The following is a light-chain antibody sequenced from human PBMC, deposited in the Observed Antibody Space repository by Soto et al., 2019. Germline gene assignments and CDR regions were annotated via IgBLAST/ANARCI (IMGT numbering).Light chain of an antibody. V-gene: IGKV3-20*01. CDR1: QSVSSSY. J-gene: IGKJ1*01. CDR3: QQYGSSLTWK. CDR2: GAS. Sequence: EIVLTQSPGTLALSPGERSTLSCRASQSVSSSYLAWYQQKPGQAPRLLIYGASSRATGIPDRFSGSGSGTDFTLTISRLEPEDFAVYYCQQYGSSLTWKFGQGTKVDIK.